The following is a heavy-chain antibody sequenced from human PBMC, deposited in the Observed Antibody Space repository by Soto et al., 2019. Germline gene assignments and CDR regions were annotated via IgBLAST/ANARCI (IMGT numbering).Heavy chain of an antibody. D-gene: IGHD3-22*01. CDR2: ISTQNGDT. V-gene: IGHV1-18*01. Sequence: ASAQVPCRAASGTSISATVSCGRRAPGQGLEWVGGISTQNGDTKYAHKLQGKLTLTTDTSKSTAYMELTSLTSDDTAVYECARDWSRYVDSSGLMLYFWGQGTMVTVSS. CDR3: ARDWSRYVDSSGLMLYF. J-gene: IGHJ4*01. CDR1: SGTSISAT.